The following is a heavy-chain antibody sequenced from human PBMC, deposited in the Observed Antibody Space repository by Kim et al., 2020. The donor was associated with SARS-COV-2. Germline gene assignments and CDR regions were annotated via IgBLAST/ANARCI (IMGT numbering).Heavy chain of an antibody. D-gene: IGHD3-3*01. CDR1: GFAFSSYG. CDR2: ISYYGGDK. V-gene: IGHV3-30*18. Sequence: GGSLRLSCSGSGFAFSSYGVHWVRQTPGKGLEWVAVISYYGGDKFYADSLKGRFTISRDNFKNTVYLEINNLRPEDTAVYYCAKGMRFRRSSEVDYWGQGTLVTVSS. CDR3: AKGMRFRRSSEVDY. J-gene: IGHJ4*02.